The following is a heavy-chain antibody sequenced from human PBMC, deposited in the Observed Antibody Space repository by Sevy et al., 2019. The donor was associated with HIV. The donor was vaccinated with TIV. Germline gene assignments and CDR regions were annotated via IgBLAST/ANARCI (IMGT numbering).Heavy chain of an antibody. J-gene: IGHJ1*01. CDR3: ARGRGPNVLLWFGDLSFQH. V-gene: IGHV3-30-3*01. Sequence: GGSLRLSCAASGFTFSSYAMHWVRQAPGKGLEWVAVISYDGSNKYYADSVKGRFTISRDNSKNTLYLQMNSLRAEDTAVYYCARGRGPNVLLWFGDLSFQHWGQGTLVTVSS. CDR1: GFTFSSYA. CDR2: ISYDGSNK. D-gene: IGHD3-10*01.